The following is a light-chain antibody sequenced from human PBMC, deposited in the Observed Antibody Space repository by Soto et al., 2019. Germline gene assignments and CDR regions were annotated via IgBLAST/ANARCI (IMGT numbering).Light chain of an antibody. V-gene: IGKV3-15*01. CDR2: GAS. J-gene: IGKJ2*01. Sequence: EIVMTQSPATLSVSPGERVTLSCRASQDIRSSLAWYQQKPGQAPRLLIYGASIRATGVPATFSGSGSGTEFTLSISSLQVEDFATYYCQQSYSTPYTFGQGTKLEIK. CDR3: QQSYSTPYT. CDR1: QDIRSS.